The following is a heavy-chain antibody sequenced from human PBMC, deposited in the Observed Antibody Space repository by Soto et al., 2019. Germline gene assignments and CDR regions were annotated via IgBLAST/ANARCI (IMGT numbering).Heavy chain of an antibody. Sequence: PSETLSLTCTVSGGSISSGGYYWSWIRXDPGKGLEWIGYIYYSGSTYYNPALTSRATISVDTSKNQFSLKLSSVTAADTAVYFCAKDRYYDNSGEFDYWGQGTLVTVSS. CDR2: IYYSGST. J-gene: IGHJ4*02. D-gene: IGHD3-22*01. CDR1: GGSISSGGYY. V-gene: IGHV4-31*03. CDR3: AKDRYYDNSGEFDY.